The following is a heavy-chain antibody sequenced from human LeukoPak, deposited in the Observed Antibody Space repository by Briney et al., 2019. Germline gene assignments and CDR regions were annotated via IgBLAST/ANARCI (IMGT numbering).Heavy chain of an antibody. CDR2: INHSGST. D-gene: IGHD1-26*01. V-gene: IGHV4-34*01. Sequence: SETLSLTCAVYGGSFSGYYWSWIRQPPGKGLEWIGEINHSGSTNYNPSLKSRVTISVDTSKNQFSLKLSSVTAADTAVYYCARSRWWDDAFDIWGQGTMVTVSS. J-gene: IGHJ3*02. CDR1: GGSFSGYY. CDR3: ARSRWWDDAFDI.